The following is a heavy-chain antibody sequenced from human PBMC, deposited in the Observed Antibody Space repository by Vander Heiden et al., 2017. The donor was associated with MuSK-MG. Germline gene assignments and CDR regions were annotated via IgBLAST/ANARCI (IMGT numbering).Heavy chain of an antibody. CDR3: ARHQPITIFGVVIIDAFDI. V-gene: IGHV5-51*01. J-gene: IGHJ3*02. CDR2: IYPGDSDT. D-gene: IGHD3-3*01. CDR1: GYSFTSYW. Sequence: EVQLVQSGAEVKQPGESLKISCKGSGYSFTSYWSGCVRNMPGNGLEWMGIIYPGDSDTRYSPSVQGQVTISADKSISTAYLQWSSLKASDTAMYYCARHQPITIFGVVIIDAFDIWGQGTMVTVSS.